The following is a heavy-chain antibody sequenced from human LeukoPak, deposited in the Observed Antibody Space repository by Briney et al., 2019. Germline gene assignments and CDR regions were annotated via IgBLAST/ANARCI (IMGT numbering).Heavy chain of an antibody. CDR1: GYTFTSYA. J-gene: IGHJ4*02. CDR2: INPNSGGT. D-gene: IGHD2-2*01. Sequence: GASVKVSCKASGYTFTSYAMNWVRQAPGQGLEWMGWINPNSGGTNYAQKFQGRVTMTRDTSISTAYMELSRLRSDDTAVYYCARDRGGMVPAATDYWGQGTLVTVSS. CDR3: ARDRGGMVPAATDY. V-gene: IGHV1-2*02.